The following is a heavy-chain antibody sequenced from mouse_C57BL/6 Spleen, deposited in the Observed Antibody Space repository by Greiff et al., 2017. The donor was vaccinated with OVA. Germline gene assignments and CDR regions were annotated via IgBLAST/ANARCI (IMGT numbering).Heavy chain of an antibody. CDR1: GYTFTSYW. J-gene: IGHJ1*03. V-gene: IGHV1-72*01. CDR2: IDPNSGGT. CDR3: ARGGVITTVVEGYFDV. D-gene: IGHD1-1*01. Sequence: QVHVKQPGAELVKPGASVKLSCKASGYTFTSYWMHWVKQRPGRGLEWIGRIDPNSGGTKYNEKFKSKATLTVDKPSSTAYMQLSSLTSEDSAVYYCARGGVITTVVEGYFDVWGTGTTVTVSS.